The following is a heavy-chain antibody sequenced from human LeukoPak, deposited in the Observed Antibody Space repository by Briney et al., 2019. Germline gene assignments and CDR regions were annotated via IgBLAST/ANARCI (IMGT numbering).Heavy chain of an antibody. CDR1: GYTFTSYY. J-gene: IGHJ4*02. CDR2: INPSGGST. D-gene: IGHD3-22*01. Sequence: GASVKVSCKASGYTFTSYYMHWVRQAPGQGLEWMGIINPSGGSTGYAQKFQGRVTMTRDTSTSTVYMELSSLRSEDTAVYYCARGRGYYYDSSGYYPHFDYWGQGTLVTVSS. V-gene: IGHV1-46*01. CDR3: ARGRGYYYDSSGYYPHFDY.